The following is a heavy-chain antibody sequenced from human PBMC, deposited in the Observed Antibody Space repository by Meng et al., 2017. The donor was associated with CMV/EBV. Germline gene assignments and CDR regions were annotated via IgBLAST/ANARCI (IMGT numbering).Heavy chain of an antibody. D-gene: IGHD3-3*01. V-gene: IGHV4-61*01. J-gene: IGHJ6*02. CDR1: GGSVSSGSYY. Sequence: SENLSLTCTVSGGSVSSGSYYWSGIRQPPGKGLEWIGYIYYSGSTNYNPSLKSRVTISVDTSKNQFSLKLSSVTAADTAVYYCARDLYDFWSGVHYGMDVWCQGTTVTVSS. CDR3: ARDLYDFWSGVHYGMDV. CDR2: IYYSGST.